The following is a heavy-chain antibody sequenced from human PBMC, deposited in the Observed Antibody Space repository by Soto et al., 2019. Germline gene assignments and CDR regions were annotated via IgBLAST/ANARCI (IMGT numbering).Heavy chain of an antibody. J-gene: IGHJ4*02. CDR2: ITVSNGNT. V-gene: IGHV1-18*04. Sequence: ASLKVSCKASGYTFSTYGVSWVRQAPGQGLEWMGWITVSNGNTNYIDNLQGRVTMTTDTSTTTAYMELWRLRSDDTAVYYCARSYSYGSYWYFDDWGQGTLVTVS. CDR1: GYTFSTYG. CDR3: ARSYSYGSYWYFDD. D-gene: IGHD5-18*01.